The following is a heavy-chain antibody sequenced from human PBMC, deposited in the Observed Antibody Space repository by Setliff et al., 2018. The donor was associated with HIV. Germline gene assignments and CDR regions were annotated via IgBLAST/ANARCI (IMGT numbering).Heavy chain of an antibody. CDR1: GGSLSGYY. D-gene: IGHD2-2*01. Sequence: SETLSLTCAVYGGSLSGYYWSWIRQPPGKGLEWIGEIKDSGSTNYNPSLKSRVTISVDTSKNQISLKLTSVTAADTAIYYCTRSQFYSSSWGFDPWGQGTLVTVSS. CDR3: TRSQFYSSSWGFDP. J-gene: IGHJ5*02. CDR2: IKDSGST. V-gene: IGHV4-34*01.